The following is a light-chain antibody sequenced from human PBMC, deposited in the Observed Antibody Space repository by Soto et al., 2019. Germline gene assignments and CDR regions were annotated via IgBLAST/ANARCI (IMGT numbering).Light chain of an antibody. J-gene: IGKJ3*01. CDR2: DAS. CDR3: QQYDNLPLR. V-gene: IGKV1-33*01. Sequence: DIQMTQSPSSLSASVGERVTITCQASEDISNYLNWYQQKPGKAPKLLIYDASNLETGVPSRFSRSGSGTDFTLTISSLQPEDIATYYCQQYDNLPLRFGPGTKVDI. CDR1: EDISNY.